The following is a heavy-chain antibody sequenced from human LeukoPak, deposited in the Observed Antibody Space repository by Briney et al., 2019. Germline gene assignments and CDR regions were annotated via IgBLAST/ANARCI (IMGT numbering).Heavy chain of an antibody. CDR2: ISSSSSTI. CDR3: ARDSVVTANYFDY. J-gene: IGHJ4*02. CDR1: GFTFSSYS. Sequence: GGSLRLPCAASGFTFSSYSMNWVRQAPGKGLEWVSYISSSSSTIYYADSVKGRFTISRDNAKNSLYLQMNSLRAEDTAVYYCARDSVVTANYFDYWGQGTLVTVSS. D-gene: IGHD2-21*02. V-gene: IGHV3-48*04.